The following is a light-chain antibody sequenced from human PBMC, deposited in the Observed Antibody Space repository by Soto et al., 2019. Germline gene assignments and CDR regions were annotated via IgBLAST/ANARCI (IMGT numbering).Light chain of an antibody. J-gene: IGKJ4*01. CDR2: DAF. CDR1: KDIKNY. V-gene: IGKV1-33*01. Sequence: DIQMTQSPSSLSAFVGDSVTITCQASKDIKNYLNWYQHKPGKAPKLLIYDAFKSDTGVPSRFSGSGSGTDFTFTINNLQPEDIATYFCQQYDSLPPTFGGGTRV. CDR3: QQYDSLPPT.